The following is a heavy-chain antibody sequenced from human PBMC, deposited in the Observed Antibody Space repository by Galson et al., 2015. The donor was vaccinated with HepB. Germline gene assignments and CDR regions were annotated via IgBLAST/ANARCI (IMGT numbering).Heavy chain of an antibody. D-gene: IGHD4/OR15-4a*01. J-gene: IGHJ2*01. CDR3: ARETMVLNWYFDL. CDR1: GFTFSTYG. Sequence: SLRLSCAASGFTFSTYGMHWVRQAPGKGLEWVAVIWRDGSNKYYVDSVKGRFTISRDNSKNTLYLQMNSLSAEDTAVYYCARETMVLNWYFDLWGRGALVTVSS. CDR2: IWRDGSNK. V-gene: IGHV3-33*01.